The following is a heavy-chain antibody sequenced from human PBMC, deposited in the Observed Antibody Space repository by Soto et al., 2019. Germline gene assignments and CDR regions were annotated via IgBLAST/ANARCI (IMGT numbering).Heavy chain of an antibody. D-gene: IGHD6-19*01. Sequence: SETLSVTCAVYCGSFSPYFWSWIRQPPGKGLEWIGEINHSGSTNYNPSLTRRATLSVDTSKNQVSLKLTSVTAADTAVYYCARLASGWQYYYFDFWGRGTPVTVSS. CDR1: CGSFSPYF. CDR2: INHSGST. J-gene: IGHJ2*01. V-gene: IGHV4-34*01. CDR3: ARLASGWQYYYFDF.